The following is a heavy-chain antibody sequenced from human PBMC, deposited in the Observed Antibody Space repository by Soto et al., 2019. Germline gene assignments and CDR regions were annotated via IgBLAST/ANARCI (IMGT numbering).Heavy chain of an antibody. J-gene: IGHJ4*02. Sequence: QVQLVESGGGVVQPGRSLRLSCAASGFTFSSYGMHWVRQAPGKGLEWVAVIWYDGSNKYYADSVKGRFTISRDNSKNTLYLQMNSLRAEDTAVYYCARGHDFWSGHMMAFDYWGQGTLVTVSS. D-gene: IGHD3-3*01. CDR1: GFTFSSYG. CDR2: IWYDGSNK. CDR3: ARGHDFWSGHMMAFDY. V-gene: IGHV3-33*01.